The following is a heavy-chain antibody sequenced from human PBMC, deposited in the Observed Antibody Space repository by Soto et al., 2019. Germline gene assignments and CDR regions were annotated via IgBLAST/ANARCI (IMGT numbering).Heavy chain of an antibody. CDR3: VRIGRDSSSNF. Sequence: GGSLRLSCAASGFDFGSYAMNWVRQAPGKGLAWVSVLSGDGAVTYYAQSVKGRFTISRDNSKNRLFLQMNRLGAEDTAIYYCVRIGRDSSSNFWGRGTQVTVSS. D-gene: IGHD6-6*01. CDR1: GFDFGSYA. V-gene: IGHV3-23*01. CDR2: LSGDGAVT. J-gene: IGHJ4*02.